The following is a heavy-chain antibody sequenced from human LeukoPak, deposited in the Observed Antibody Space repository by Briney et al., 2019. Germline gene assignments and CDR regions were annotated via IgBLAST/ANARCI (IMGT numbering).Heavy chain of an antibody. Sequence: PSGTLSLTCTVSGGTISSTSYYWGWLRQPPGMGLVWLGSIYYSGDNYYNPSLKSRVTISVDTSKNQFSLNLSSVTAADTAVYYCARRLTVTVDYWGQGTLVTVSS. D-gene: IGHD4-17*01. CDR3: ARRLTVTVDY. CDR2: IYYSGDN. J-gene: IGHJ4*02. CDR1: GGTISSTSYY. V-gene: IGHV4-39*01.